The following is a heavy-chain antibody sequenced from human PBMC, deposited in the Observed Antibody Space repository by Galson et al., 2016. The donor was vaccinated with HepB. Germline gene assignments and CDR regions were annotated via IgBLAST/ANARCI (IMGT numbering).Heavy chain of an antibody. Sequence: SETLSLTCTVSGGSVSNPYCFWGWVRQPPGKGLEWIGLIYYSGDTHYSPSLDSRVTMSVDTSKNQFSLKLTSVTVADTSLYFCARSSASRNGYFDYWGRGALVTVSS. CDR1: GGSVSNPYCF. CDR3: ARSSASRNGYFDY. J-gene: IGHJ4*01. CDR2: IYYSGDT. V-gene: IGHV4-39*01. D-gene: IGHD2-8*01.